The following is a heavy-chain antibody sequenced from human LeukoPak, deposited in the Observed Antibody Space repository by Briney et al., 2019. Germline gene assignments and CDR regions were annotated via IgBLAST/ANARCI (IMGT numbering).Heavy chain of an antibody. Sequence: GGSLRLSCAASGFTVSSNYMNWVRQAPGKGLEWVSVIYRGGSTYYADSVKGRFTISRDNSKNTLYLQMNSLRAEDTAVYYCASGEGIQLFDYWGQGTLVTVSP. J-gene: IGHJ4*02. CDR1: GFTVSSNY. D-gene: IGHD1-1*01. CDR3: ASGEGIQLFDY. CDR2: IYRGGST. V-gene: IGHV3-53*01.